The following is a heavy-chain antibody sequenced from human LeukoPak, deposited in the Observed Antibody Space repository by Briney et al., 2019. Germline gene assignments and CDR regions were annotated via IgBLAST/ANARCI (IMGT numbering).Heavy chain of an antibody. Sequence: SETLSLTCTVSGGSLSSSSYYWGWIRQPPGKGLEWIGSIYYSGSTYYNPSLKSRVTISVDTSKNQFSLKLSSVTAADTAVYYCARGVQVDTAMGTYFDYWGQGTLVTVSS. CDR2: IYYSGST. CDR3: ARGVQVDTAMGTYFDY. D-gene: IGHD5-18*01. J-gene: IGHJ4*02. CDR1: GGSLSSSSYY. V-gene: IGHV4-39*07.